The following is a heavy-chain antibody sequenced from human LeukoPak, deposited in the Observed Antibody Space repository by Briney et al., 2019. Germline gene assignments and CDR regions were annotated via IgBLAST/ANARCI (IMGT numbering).Heavy chain of an antibody. Sequence: GGSLRLSCAASGFTVSSYYMNWVRQAPGKGLEWVSAISGSGGSTYYADSVKGRFTISRDNSKNTLYLQMNSLRAEDTAVYYCAKDRGPATAIPFDPWGQGTLVTVSS. CDR1: GFTVSSYY. CDR3: AKDRGPATAIPFDP. J-gene: IGHJ5*02. V-gene: IGHV3-23*01. CDR2: ISGSGGST. D-gene: IGHD2-2*02.